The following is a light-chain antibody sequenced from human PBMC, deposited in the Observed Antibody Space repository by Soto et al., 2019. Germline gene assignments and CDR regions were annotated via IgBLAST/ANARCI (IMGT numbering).Light chain of an antibody. V-gene: IGKV3-20*01. CDR3: QQYGSPPYT. CDR2: GTS. Sequence: ENELTQSPGTLSLSPGERATLSCRASQSVSSNYLVWYQQKPGQAPRLLIYGTSNRATGIPDRFSGSGSGTDFTLTISRLEPEDFAVYYCQQYGSPPYTFGQGTKLEIQ. CDR1: QSVSSNY. J-gene: IGKJ2*01.